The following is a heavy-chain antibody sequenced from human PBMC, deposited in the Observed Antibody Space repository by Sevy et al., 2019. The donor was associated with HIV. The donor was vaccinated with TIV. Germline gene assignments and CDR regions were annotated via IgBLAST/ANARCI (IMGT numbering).Heavy chain of an antibody. D-gene: IGHD2-21*01. J-gene: IGHJ4*02. CDR2: IYSSGTT. Sequence: SETLSLTCSVSGGSMSSYSWSWIRQPAGKGLEWIGRIYSSGTTNYNPSLKSRVTMSVDTSKNQLSLKGQSVTAADSAVFYCARDEGDCNSYFDVWGQGTLVTVSS. V-gene: IGHV4-4*07. CDR1: GGSMSSYS. CDR3: ARDEGDCNSYFDV.